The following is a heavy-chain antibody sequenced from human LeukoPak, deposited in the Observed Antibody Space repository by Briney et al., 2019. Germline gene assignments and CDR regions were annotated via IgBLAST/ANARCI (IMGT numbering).Heavy chain of an antibody. D-gene: IGHD5-24*01. J-gene: IGHJ4*02. Sequence: ASVKVSCKSSGYTFTNYGISWVRQAPGQGLEWMGWISGYNGDINYAQRLQGRVTMTTDTSTSTAYMELRSLSSDDTAVYYCARVLSREGYFDYWGQGTLVTVSS. CDR3: ARVLSREGYFDY. V-gene: IGHV1-18*01. CDR2: ISGYNGDI. CDR1: GYTFTNYG.